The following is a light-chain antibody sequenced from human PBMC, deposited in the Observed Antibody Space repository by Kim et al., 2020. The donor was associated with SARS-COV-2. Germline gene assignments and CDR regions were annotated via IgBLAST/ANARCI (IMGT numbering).Light chain of an antibody. CDR3: VAWDDGLNGPV. CDR1: RSNIGSNS. J-gene: IGLJ2*01. Sequence: GQRVTVPCSGSRSNIGSNSVTWYQQLSGSAPRLLIFTTDQRPSGVPDRFSGSKSGSSASLAISGLQSEDEADYYCVAWDDGLNGPVFGAGTKLTVL. V-gene: IGLV1-44*01. CDR2: TTD.